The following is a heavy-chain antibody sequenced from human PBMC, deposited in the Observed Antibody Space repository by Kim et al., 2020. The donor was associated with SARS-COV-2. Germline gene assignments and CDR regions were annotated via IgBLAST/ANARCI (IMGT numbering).Heavy chain of an antibody. Sequence: SVKGRFTISRHTSKNTLYLQMNSLRAEDTAIYYCARYYYDSSGYYYSGFDYWGQGTLVTVSS. CDR3: ARYYYDSSGYYYSGFDY. D-gene: IGHD3-22*01. V-gene: IGHV3-53*04. J-gene: IGHJ4*02.